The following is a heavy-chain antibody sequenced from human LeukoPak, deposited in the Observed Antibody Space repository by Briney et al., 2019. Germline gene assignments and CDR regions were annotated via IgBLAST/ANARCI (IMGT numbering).Heavy chain of an antibody. Sequence: PSETLSLTCTVSGGSISSYYWSWIRQPPGKGLEWIGYIYYSGGTNYNPSLKSRVTISVDTSKNQFSLKLSSVTAADTAVYYCASTPTQYSSSYFDPWGQGTLVTVSS. V-gene: IGHV4-59*01. J-gene: IGHJ5*02. D-gene: IGHD6-6*01. CDR1: GGSISSYY. CDR3: ASTPTQYSSSYFDP. CDR2: IYYSGGT.